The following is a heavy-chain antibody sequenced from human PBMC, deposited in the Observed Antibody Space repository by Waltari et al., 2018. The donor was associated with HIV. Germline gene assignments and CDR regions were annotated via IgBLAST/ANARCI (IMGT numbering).Heavy chain of an antibody. Sequence: QVQLVQSRAEVKKPGASVKVSCKASGYTFTSYDINWVRQATGHGLEWMGWMNPNSGNTGYAQKFQGRVTMTRDTSISTAYMELSSLRSDDTAVYYCARALGRRYCSSTSCFFDYWGQGPLVTVSS. V-gene: IGHV1-8*01. CDR3: ARALGRRYCSSTSCFFDY. J-gene: IGHJ4*02. D-gene: IGHD2-2*01. CDR2: MNPNSGNT. CDR1: GYTFTSYD.